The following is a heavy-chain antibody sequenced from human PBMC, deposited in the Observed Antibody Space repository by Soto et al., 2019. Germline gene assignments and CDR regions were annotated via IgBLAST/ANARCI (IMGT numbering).Heavy chain of an antibody. V-gene: IGHV4-30-4*01. Sequence: SLSLTCTVCGGGINSGYFYWSGIRQPPGKGLEWIGYIYYSGSTYYSPSLKSRVTISVDTSKNQFSLKLGSVTAADAAVYYCARESTIFGVVVRFDSWGQGTLVTVSS. CDR2: IYYSGST. CDR1: GGGINSGYFY. D-gene: IGHD3-3*01. CDR3: ARESTIFGVVVRFDS. J-gene: IGHJ4*02.